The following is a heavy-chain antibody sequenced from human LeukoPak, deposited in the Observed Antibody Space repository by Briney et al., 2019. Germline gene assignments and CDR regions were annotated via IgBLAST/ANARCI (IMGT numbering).Heavy chain of an antibody. V-gene: IGHV4-61*02. D-gene: IGHD1-26*01. CDR1: GGSISSGSYY. CDR3: ASRRVKPYSGSSDAVFDY. J-gene: IGHJ4*02. Sequence: TLSLTCTVSGGSISSGSYYWSWIRQPAGKGLEWIGRIYTSGSTNYNPPLKSRVTISVDTSKNQFSLKLSSVTAADTAVYYCASRRVKPYSGSSDAVFDYWGQGTLVTVSS. CDR2: IYTSGST.